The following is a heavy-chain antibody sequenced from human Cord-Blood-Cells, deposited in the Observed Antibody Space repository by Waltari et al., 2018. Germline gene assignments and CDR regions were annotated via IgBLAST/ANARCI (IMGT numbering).Heavy chain of an antibody. D-gene: IGHD2-2*01. CDR3: ASGRGYCSSTSCYWYYYGMDV. V-gene: IGHV4-34*01. Sequence: QVQLQQWGAGLLKPSETLSLPCAVYGGSFSGYYWSWIRQPPGKGLEWIGEINHSGSTNHNPSLKSRVTISVDTSKNQFSLKLSSVTAADTAVYYCASGRGYCSSTSCYWYYYGMDVWGQGTTVTVSS. CDR1: GGSFSGYY. J-gene: IGHJ6*02. CDR2: INHSGST.